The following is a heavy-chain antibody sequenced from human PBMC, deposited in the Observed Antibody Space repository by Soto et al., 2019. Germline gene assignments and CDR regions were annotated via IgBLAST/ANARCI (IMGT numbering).Heavy chain of an antibody. D-gene: IGHD3-9*01. J-gene: IGHJ4*02. CDR1: GFTFSSYS. CDR3: ARESQPSLRYFDWSPPDY. Sequence: GGSLRLSCAASGFTFSSYSMNWVRQAPGKGLEWVSSISSSSSYIYYADSVKGRFTIARDNAKNSLYLQMNSLRAEDTAVYYCARESQPSLRYFDWSPPDYWGQGTLVTVSS. CDR2: ISSSSSYI. V-gene: IGHV3-21*01.